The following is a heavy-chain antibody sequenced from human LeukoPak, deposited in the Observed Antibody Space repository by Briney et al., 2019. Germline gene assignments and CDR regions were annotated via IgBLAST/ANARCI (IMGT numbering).Heavy chain of an antibody. CDR3: ARAEGVVPALNWFDP. CDR2: INPSGGST. V-gene: IGHV1-46*01. Sequence: ASVKVSCKASGYTFTSYYMHWVRQAPGQGLEWTGIINPSGGSTSYAQKFQGRVTMTRDTSTSTVYMELSSLRSEDTAVYYCARAEGVVPALNWFDPWGQGTLVTVSS. J-gene: IGHJ5*02. D-gene: IGHD2-2*01. CDR1: GYTFTSYY.